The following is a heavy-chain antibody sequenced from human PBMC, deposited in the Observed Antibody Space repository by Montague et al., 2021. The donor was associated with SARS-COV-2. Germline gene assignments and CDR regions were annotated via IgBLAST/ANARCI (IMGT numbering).Heavy chain of an antibody. CDR3: ANRGIAAAGSYRYYFDY. CDR2: ISGSGGST. J-gene: IGHJ4*02. Sequence: SLILSCAASGFTFSYYVLSWVRQAPVKGLEWVSAISGSGGSTYYXDSVKGRFTISRDNSENTLYLQMNNLRAEDTAVYYCANRGIAAAGSYRYYFDYWGQGTLVTVSS. D-gene: IGHD6-13*01. V-gene: IGHV3-23*01. CDR1: GFTFSYYV.